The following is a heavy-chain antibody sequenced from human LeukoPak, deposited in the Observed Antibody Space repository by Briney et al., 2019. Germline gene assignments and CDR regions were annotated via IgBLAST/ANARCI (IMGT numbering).Heavy chain of an antibody. V-gene: IGHV4-38-2*02. CDR2: IYHNGVT. J-gene: IGHJ4*02. D-gene: IGHD3-22*01. Sequence: SETLSLTCTVSDYSISSGYYWGWIRQPPGKGLEWIGSIYHNGVTYYNPSLRSRVSISLDTSKNQFSLRLTSATAADTAMYYCAREDYYDTNGYYPFDYWGQGTLVTVSS. CDR3: AREDYYDTNGYYPFDY. CDR1: DYSISSGYY.